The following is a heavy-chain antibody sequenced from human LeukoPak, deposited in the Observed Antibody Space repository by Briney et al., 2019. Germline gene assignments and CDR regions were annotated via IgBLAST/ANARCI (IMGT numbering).Heavy chain of an antibody. CDR2: ISGDGVSP. V-gene: IGHV3-23*01. Sequence: GGSLRLSCAASGFTFNNYALTWVRQTPGKGLECVSAISGDGVSPYYADSVRGRFTISRDNSKNTLYLQMNSLRVEDTAVYFCARDPGALPYFFDCWGQGTLVTVSS. CDR3: ARDPGALPYFFDC. J-gene: IGHJ4*02. D-gene: IGHD4/OR15-4a*01. CDR1: GFTFNNYA.